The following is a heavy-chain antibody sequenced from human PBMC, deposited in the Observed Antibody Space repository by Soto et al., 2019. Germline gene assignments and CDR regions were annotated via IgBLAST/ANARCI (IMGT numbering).Heavy chain of an antibody. CDR2: ISYDGSNK. V-gene: IGHV3-30-3*01. Sequence: GGSLRLSCAASGFTFSSYAMHWVRQAPGKELEWVAVISYDGSNKYYADSVKGRFTISRDNSKNTLYLQMNSLRAEDTAVYYCARDRGVYYYDSSGLFDYWGQGTLVTVSS. CDR3: ARDRGVYYYDSSGLFDY. D-gene: IGHD3-22*01. J-gene: IGHJ4*02. CDR1: GFTFSSYA.